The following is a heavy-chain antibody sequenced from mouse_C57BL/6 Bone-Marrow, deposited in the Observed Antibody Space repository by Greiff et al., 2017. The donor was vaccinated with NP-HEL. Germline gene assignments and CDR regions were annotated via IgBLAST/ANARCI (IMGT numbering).Heavy chain of an antibody. J-gene: IGHJ3*01. Sequence: QVQLQKSGAELARPGASVKLSCKASGYTFTSYGISWVKQRTGQGLEWIGEIYPRSGNTYYNEKFKGKATLTADKSSSTAYMELRSLTSEDSAVYFCARYGSTWFAYWGQGTLVTVSA. V-gene: IGHV1-81*01. CDR1: GYTFTSYG. CDR3: ARYGSTWFAY. D-gene: IGHD1-1*01. CDR2: IYPRSGNT.